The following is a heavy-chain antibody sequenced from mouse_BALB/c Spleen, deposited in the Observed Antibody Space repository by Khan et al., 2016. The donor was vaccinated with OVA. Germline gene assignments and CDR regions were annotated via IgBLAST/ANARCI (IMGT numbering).Heavy chain of an antibody. V-gene: IGHV1-4*01. CDR3: VNHCSSSAWFTY. Sequence: VQLQQSGAELARPGASVKMSCKASGYTFTSYWMHWVKQRPGQGLEWIGYINPSTDYTYYNQNFKDKATLTADKSSNTAYMQLTRLTSEDSAVYYCVNHCSSSAWFTYWGQGTLVTVSA. CDR1: GYTFTSYW. J-gene: IGHJ3*01. CDR2: INPSTDYT. D-gene: IGHD1-1*01.